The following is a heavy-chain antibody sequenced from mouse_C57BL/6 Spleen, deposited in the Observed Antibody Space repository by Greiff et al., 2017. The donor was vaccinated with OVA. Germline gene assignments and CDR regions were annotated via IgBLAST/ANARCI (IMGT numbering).Heavy chain of an antibody. J-gene: IGHJ2*01. CDR1: GFTFSSYA. V-gene: IGHV5-4*01. CDR2: ISDGGSYT. Sequence: DVQLVESGGGLVKPGGSLKLSCAASGFTFSSYAMSWVRQTPEKRLEWVATISDGGSYTYYPDNVKGRFTISRDNAKNNLYLQMSHLKSEDTAMNYCAREDTTAFDYWGQGTTLTVSS. D-gene: IGHD1-2*01. CDR3: AREDTTAFDY.